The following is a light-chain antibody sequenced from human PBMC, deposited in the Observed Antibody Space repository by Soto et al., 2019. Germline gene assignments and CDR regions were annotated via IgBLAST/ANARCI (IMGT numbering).Light chain of an antibody. V-gene: IGLV1-40*01. CDR2: GNS. CDR1: NSNIGAGYD. J-gene: IGLJ3*02. Sequence: QSVLTQPPSVSGAPGQRVTISCTGSNSNIGAGYDVHWYQKLPGTAPKVLIYGNSNRPSGVPDRFSGSKSGTSASLAITGLQAEDEAEYYCQSYDRSLSGWVFGGGTKLTVL. CDR3: QSYDRSLSGWV.